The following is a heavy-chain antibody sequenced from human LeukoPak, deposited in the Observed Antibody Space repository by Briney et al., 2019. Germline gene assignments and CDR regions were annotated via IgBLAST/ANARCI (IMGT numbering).Heavy chain of an antibody. CDR3: ARDLVAANYYDSSGYYPWYFDY. D-gene: IGHD3-22*01. V-gene: IGHV1-2*02. CDR2: INPNSGGT. CDR1: GYTFTGYY. J-gene: IGHJ4*02. Sequence: EASVKVSCKASGYTFTGYYMHWVRQAPGQGLEWMGWINPNSGGTNYAQKFQGRVTMTRETSISTAYMELSRLRSDDTAVYYCARDLVAANYYDSSGYYPWYFDYWGQGTLVTVSS.